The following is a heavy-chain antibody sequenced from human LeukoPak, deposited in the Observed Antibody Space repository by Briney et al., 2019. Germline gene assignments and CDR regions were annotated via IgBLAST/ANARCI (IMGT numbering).Heavy chain of an antibody. V-gene: IGHV4-34*01. Sequence: SEILSLTCAVYGGSFSGYYWSWIRQPPGKGLEWIGEINHSGSTNYNPSLKSRVTISVDTSKNQFSLKLSSVTAADTAVYYCAIVGATTVDYWGQGTLVTVSS. CDR1: GGSFSGYY. CDR3: AIVGATTVDY. J-gene: IGHJ4*02. CDR2: INHSGST. D-gene: IGHD1-26*01.